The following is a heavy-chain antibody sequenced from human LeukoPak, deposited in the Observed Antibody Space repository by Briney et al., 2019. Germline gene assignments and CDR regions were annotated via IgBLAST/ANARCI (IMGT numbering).Heavy chain of an antibody. CDR2: IYYIATT. CDR3: AREVAAAGASYHFDY. D-gene: IGHD6-13*01. J-gene: IGHJ4*02. V-gene: IGHV4-59*01. Sequence: XIYYIATTNYNPSLKSRVTISVDKSKKEFALKLSSVTAADTAVYYCAREVAAAGASYHFDYWGQGTLVTVSS.